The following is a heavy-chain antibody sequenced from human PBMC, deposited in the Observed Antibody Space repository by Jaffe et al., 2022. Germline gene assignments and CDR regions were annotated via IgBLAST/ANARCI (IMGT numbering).Heavy chain of an antibody. CDR1: GYSISSGYY. Sequence: QVQLQESGPGLVKPSETLSLTCAVSGYSISSGYYWGWIRQPPGKGLEWIGSIYHSGSTYYNPSLKSRVTISVDTSKNQFSLKLSSVTAADTAVYYCARETPLRYFDWLLLEHKYYFDYWGQGTLVTVSS. J-gene: IGHJ4*02. CDR2: IYHSGST. D-gene: IGHD3-9*01. CDR3: ARETPLRYFDWLLLEHKYYFDY. V-gene: IGHV4-38-2*02.